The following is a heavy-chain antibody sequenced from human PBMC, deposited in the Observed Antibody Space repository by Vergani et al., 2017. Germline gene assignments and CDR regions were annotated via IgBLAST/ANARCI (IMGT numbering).Heavy chain of an antibody. V-gene: IGHV3-74*01. D-gene: IGHD5-18*01. CDR1: GFTFSSYW. CDR3: ASLGRGFSYGRYYFDY. CDR2: INSDGSST. J-gene: IGHJ4*02. Sequence: EVQLVESGGGLVQPGGSLRLSCAASGFTFSSYWMHWVRQAPGKGLVWVSRINSDGSSTSYADSVKGRFTISRDNAKNTLYLQMNSLRAEDTAVYYCASLGRGFSYGRYYFDYWGQGTLVTVSS.